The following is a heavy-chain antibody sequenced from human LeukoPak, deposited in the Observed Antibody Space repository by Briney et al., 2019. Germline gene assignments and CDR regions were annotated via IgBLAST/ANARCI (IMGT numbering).Heavy chain of an antibody. V-gene: IGHV3-23*01. Sequence: GGSLRLSCAASGFTFSIYAMSWVRQAPGKGLEWVSSITSSGAGTYYPDSVKGRFTITRDNSENTLYLQMNSLRAEDTAVYYCAKDRPNYYDTSGHYYRRNGDCWGQGTLVTVS. D-gene: IGHD3-22*01. CDR3: AKDRPNYYDTSGHYYRRNGDC. J-gene: IGHJ4*02. CDR2: ITSSGAGT. CDR1: GFTFSIYA.